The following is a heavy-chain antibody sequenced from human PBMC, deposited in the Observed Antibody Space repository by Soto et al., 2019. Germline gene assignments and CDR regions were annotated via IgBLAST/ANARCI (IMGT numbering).Heavy chain of an antibody. V-gene: IGHV4-30-4*01. CDR2: ISYSGTT. Sequence: PSETMSVTCTVAGDSISSNNNYWSWNSQPPGEGLEWIGFISYSGTTSYSPSLKSRVAISLDTSKNQFSLSLSSVTAADTAVYYCARGRGYSYGLDPWGQGTLVTVS. D-gene: IGHD5-18*01. CDR3: ARGRGYSYGLDP. J-gene: IGHJ5*02. CDR1: GDSISSNNNY.